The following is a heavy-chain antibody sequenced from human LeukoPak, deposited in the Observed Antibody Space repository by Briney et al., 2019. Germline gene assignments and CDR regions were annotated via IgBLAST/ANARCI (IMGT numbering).Heavy chain of an antibody. CDR3: ARGDGYCCSTSCSLFDY. V-gene: IGHV4-59*01. D-gene: IGHD2-2*01. J-gene: IGHJ4*02. CDR1: GGSISSYY. CDR2: IYYSGST. Sequence: SETLSLPCTVSGGSISSYYWSWIRQPPGKGLEWIGYIYYSGSTNYNPSLKSRVTISVDTSKNQFSLKLSSVTAADTAVYYCARGDGYCCSTSCSLFDYWGQGTLVTVSS.